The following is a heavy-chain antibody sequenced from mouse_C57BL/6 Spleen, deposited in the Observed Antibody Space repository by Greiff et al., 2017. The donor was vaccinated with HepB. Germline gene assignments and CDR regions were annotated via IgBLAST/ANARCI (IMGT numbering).Heavy chain of an antibody. CDR3: ARLYGNYAWFAY. CDR1: GFTFSSYA. J-gene: IGHJ3*01. Sequence: DVQLVESGGGLVKPGGSLKLSCAASGFTFSSYAMSWVRQTPEKRLEWVATISDGGSYTYYPDNVKGRFTISRDNAKNNLYLQMSHLKSEDTAMYYCARLYGNYAWFAYWGQGTLVTVSA. D-gene: IGHD2-10*02. CDR2: ISDGGSYT. V-gene: IGHV5-4*01.